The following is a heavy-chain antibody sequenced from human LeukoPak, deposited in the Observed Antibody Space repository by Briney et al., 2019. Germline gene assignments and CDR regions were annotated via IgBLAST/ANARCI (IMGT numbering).Heavy chain of an antibody. D-gene: IGHD1-26*01. CDR1: GGTFSSYA. V-gene: IGHV1-69*05. CDR3: ARDLGVGARGGSYYFDY. CDR2: IIPIFGTA. Sequence: SVKVSCKASGGTFSSYAISWVRQAPGQGLEWMGRIIPIFGTANYAQKFQGRVTITTDESTSTAYVERSSLRSEDTAVYYCARDLGVGARGGSYYFDYWGQGTLVTVSS. J-gene: IGHJ4*02.